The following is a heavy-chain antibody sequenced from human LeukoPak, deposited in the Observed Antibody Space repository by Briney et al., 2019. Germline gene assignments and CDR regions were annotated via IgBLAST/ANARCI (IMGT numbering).Heavy chain of an antibody. Sequence: PGGSLRPSCAASGFTVSSDYMTWVRQAPGKGLEWVSSIDATGSTNYADSVRGRFTLSRDNSKNTLYLRMSGLRAEDTAVYYCARDASGSRPNYWGQGTLVTVTS. V-gene: IGHV3-53*01. CDR1: GFTVSSDY. J-gene: IGHJ4*02. D-gene: IGHD3-10*01. CDR3: ARDASGSRPNY. CDR2: IDATGST.